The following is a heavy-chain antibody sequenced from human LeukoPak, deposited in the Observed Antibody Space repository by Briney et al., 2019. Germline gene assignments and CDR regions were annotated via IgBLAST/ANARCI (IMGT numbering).Heavy chain of an antibody. Sequence: GESLKISCKGSGYSFPTYWIGWVRQMPGKGLEWMGIIYPGDSDTRYSPSFQGQVTISADKSISTAYLQWSSLKASDTAMYYCARHARYSSSWHNWFDPWGQGTLVTVSS. V-gene: IGHV5-51*01. CDR2: IYPGDSDT. J-gene: IGHJ5*02. CDR3: ARHARYSSSWHNWFDP. CDR1: GYSFPTYW. D-gene: IGHD6-13*01.